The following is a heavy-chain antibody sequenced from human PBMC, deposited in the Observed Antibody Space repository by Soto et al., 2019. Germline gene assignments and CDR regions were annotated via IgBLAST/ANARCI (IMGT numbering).Heavy chain of an antibody. J-gene: IGHJ5*02. CDR2: INPNSGGT. CDR3: ARARIIAAAGKGNWFDP. Sequence: ASVKVSCKASGYTFTGYYMHWVRQAPGQGLEGIGWINPNSGGTNYAQKFQGWVTMTRDTSISTADMELSRLRSDDTAVYYCARARIIAAAGKGNWFDPWGQGTMVTVSS. D-gene: IGHD6-13*01. CDR1: GYTFTGYY. V-gene: IGHV1-2*04.